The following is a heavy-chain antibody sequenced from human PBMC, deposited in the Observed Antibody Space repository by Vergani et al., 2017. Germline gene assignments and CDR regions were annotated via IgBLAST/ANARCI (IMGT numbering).Heavy chain of an antibody. D-gene: IGHD6-19*01. CDR1: GDSIRSSNYY. Sequence: QLQLQESGPGLVKPSATLSLTCSVSGDSIRSSNYYWGWIRQPPGKGLEWIASNYYSGSTYYNPSLKSRVTISVDTSKNQFSLKLGSVTAADTAVYFCARHSTVEWLVKLGWIDPWGQGILVTVSS. CDR3: ARHSTVEWLVKLGWIDP. J-gene: IGHJ5*02. CDR2: NYYSGST. V-gene: IGHV4-39*01.